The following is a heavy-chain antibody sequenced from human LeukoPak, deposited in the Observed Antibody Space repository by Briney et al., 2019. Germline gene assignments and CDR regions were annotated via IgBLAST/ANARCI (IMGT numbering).Heavy chain of an antibody. D-gene: IGHD2-8*01. Sequence: GGSLRLSCAASGFTFSSYAMSWVRQAPGKGLEWVSAISGSGGSTYYADSVKGRFTISRDNSKNTLYLQMNSLRAEDTAVYYCAKSGGYCTNGVCYTPFDYWGQGTLVTVSP. CDR1: GFTFSSYA. J-gene: IGHJ4*02. CDR3: AKSGGYCTNGVCYTPFDY. V-gene: IGHV3-23*01. CDR2: ISGSGGST.